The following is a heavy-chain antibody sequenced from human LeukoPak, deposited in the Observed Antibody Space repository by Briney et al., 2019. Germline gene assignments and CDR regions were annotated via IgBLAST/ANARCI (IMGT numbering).Heavy chain of an antibody. CDR3: ARDRYYDSSGYYPFDY. V-gene: IGHV4-38-2*02. Sequence: SETLSLTCSVSGYSISSGYYWGWIRQPPGKGLEWIGSIYYSGSTYYNPSLKSRVTISVDTSKNQFSLKLSSVTAADTAVYYCARDRYYDSSGYYPFDYWGQGTLVTVSS. D-gene: IGHD3-22*01. CDR2: IYYSGST. CDR1: GYSISSGYY. J-gene: IGHJ4*02.